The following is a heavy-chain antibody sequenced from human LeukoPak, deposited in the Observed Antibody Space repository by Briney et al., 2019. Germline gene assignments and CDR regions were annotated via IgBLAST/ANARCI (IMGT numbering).Heavy chain of an antibody. CDR3: ARAPGIVGRLAY. V-gene: IGHV1-2*02. J-gene: IGHJ4*02. Sequence: AGVNVSRETCGYTFLEYYIHGVPPPPGQGLEWVGWINHITGGTHYAQKLQGRVIMTRGTSISTAYMDLSRRRSDDTAVYYCARAPGIVGRLAYWGQGTLVIVSS. D-gene: IGHD1-26*01. CDR1: GYTFLEYY. CDR2: INHITGGT.